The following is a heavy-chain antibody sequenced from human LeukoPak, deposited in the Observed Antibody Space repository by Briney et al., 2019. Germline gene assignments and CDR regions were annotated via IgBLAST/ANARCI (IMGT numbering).Heavy chain of an antibody. CDR3: AGAYYDSGGYSWFDP. V-gene: IGHV3-30-3*01. CDR2: ISYDGSNK. Sequence: PGGSLRLSCAASGFTFSSYAMHWVRQAPGKGLEWVAVISYDGSNKYYAGSVKGRFTISRDNSKNTLYLQMNSLRAEDTAVYYCAGAYYDSGGYSWFDPWGQGTLVTVSS. D-gene: IGHD3-22*01. CDR1: GFTFSSYA. J-gene: IGHJ5*02.